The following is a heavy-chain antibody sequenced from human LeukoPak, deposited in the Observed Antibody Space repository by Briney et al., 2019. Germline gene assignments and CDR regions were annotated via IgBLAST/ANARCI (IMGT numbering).Heavy chain of an antibody. V-gene: IGHV3-21*01. Sequence: GGSLRLSCAASGFTFSSYSMNWVRQAPGKALEWVSSISSSSSYIYYADAVKGRFTISRDNAKNSLYLQMNSLRDEDTAVYYCARDNDWAFHYWGQGTLVTVSS. CDR2: ISSSSSYI. J-gene: IGHJ4*02. CDR3: ARDNDWAFHY. D-gene: IGHD3-9*01. CDR1: GFTFSSYS.